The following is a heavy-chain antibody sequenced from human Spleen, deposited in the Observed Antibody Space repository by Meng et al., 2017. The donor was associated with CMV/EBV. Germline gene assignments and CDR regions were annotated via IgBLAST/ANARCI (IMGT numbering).Heavy chain of an antibody. V-gene: IGHV3-66*04. CDR2: LYPGGYT. D-gene: IGHD3-10*01. CDR3: ARHYYGSGRFDY. CDR1: GFTFSSYA. J-gene: IGHJ4*02. Sequence: SCAASGFTFSSYAMSWVRQAPGKGLEWVSVLYPGGYTYYADSVKGRFTISSDNSKNTLYLQMNSLRGEDTAVYFCARHYYGSGRFDYWGQGTLVTVSS.